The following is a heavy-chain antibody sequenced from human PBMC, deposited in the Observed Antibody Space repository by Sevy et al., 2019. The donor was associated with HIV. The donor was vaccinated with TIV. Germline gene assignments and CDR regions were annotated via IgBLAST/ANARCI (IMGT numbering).Heavy chain of an antibody. CDR3: AREFYGRSDD. V-gene: IGHV3-48*01. CDR2: INPDSNVI. J-gene: IGHJ4*02. CDR1: GFSFSLYS. Sequence: GGSLRLSCAASGFSFSLYSMDWVRQAPGKGLEWLSHINPDSNVIYYADSVRGRFTISRDNAKNSLYLQMNSLRVDDTAVYYCAREFYGRSDDWGQRTLVTVSS. D-gene: IGHD4-17*01.